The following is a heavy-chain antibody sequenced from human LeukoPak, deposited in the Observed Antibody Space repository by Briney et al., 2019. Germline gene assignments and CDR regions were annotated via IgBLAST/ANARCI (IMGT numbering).Heavy chain of an antibody. CDR3: ARVSTNSRVAGYDPQWYFDL. CDR2: ISAYNGNT. J-gene: IGHJ2*01. D-gene: IGHD5-12*01. Sequence: ASMKLSCKASGHTFINYGFSWVRQAPGQGLEWMGWISAYNGNTNYLQKFQGRVTMTTDTSTNTVYMELRSLRSDDTAVYYCARVSTNSRVAGYDPQWYFDLWGRGTPVTVSP. CDR1: GHTFINYG. V-gene: IGHV1-18*04.